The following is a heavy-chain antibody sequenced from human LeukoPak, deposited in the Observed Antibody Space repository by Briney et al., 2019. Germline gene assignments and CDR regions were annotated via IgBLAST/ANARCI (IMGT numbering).Heavy chain of an antibody. Sequence: SETLSLTCTVSGGSISSYYWSWIRQPPGKGLEWIGYIYYSGSTNYNPSLKSRVTISVDTSKNQFSLKLSSVTDADTAVYCCASTYYYDSSGILFQHWGQGTLVTVSS. CDR2: IYYSGST. CDR1: GGSISSYY. V-gene: IGHV4-59*08. CDR3: ASTYYYDSSGILFQH. D-gene: IGHD3-22*01. J-gene: IGHJ1*01.